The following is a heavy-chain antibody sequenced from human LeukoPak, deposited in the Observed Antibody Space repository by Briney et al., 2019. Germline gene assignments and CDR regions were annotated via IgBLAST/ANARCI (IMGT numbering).Heavy chain of an antibody. J-gene: IGHJ6*03. CDR2: ISGSGGST. CDR3: AKGSSSSWYYYYYMDV. D-gene: IGHD6-13*01. CDR1: GFTFSSYA. V-gene: IGHV3-23*01. Sequence: GGSLRLSCAASGFTFSSYAMSWVRQAPGKGLGWVSAISGSGGSTYYADSVKGRFTISRDNSKNTLYLQMNSLRAEDTAVYYCAKGSSSSWYYYYYMDVWGKGTTVTVSS.